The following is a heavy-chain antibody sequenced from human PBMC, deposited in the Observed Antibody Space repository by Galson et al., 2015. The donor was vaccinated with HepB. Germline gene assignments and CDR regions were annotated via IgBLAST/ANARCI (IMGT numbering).Heavy chain of an antibody. D-gene: IGHD1-26*01. CDR1: VHSVRKSY. Sequence: LTCSYSVHSVRKSYWTWIRQPPGKGLEYIGHIYYGGATHYNPSLEGRVTISQDISKNQVSLKLTSMTSADTAVYYCAREVGPLYHDRNGADYFYYYMDLWGKGITVIVSS. V-gene: IGHV4-59*02. CDR3: AREVGPLYHDRNGADYFYYYMDL. CDR2: IYYGGAT. J-gene: IGHJ6*03.